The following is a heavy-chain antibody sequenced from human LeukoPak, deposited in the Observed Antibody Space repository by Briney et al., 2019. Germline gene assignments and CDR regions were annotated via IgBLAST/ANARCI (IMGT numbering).Heavy chain of an antibody. CDR2: INGDGTTT. Sequence: GGSLRLSCSASGFTFSDYFMHWVRQAPGEGLVWVSRINGDGTTTIYADSVKGRFTISRDNAKNTLYLQMNSLRAEDTAIYYCARRVDATRWFDPWGQGTLVTASS. V-gene: IGHV3-74*01. CDR3: ARRVDATRWFDP. CDR1: GFTFSDYF. D-gene: IGHD2-15*01. J-gene: IGHJ5*02.